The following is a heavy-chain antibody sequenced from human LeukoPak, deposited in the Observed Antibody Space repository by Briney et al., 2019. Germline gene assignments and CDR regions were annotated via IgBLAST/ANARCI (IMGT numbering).Heavy chain of an antibody. V-gene: IGHV3-21*01. CDR3: ARDGLLWFGESKHYYYYGMDV. D-gene: IGHD3-10*01. CDR2: ISSSSSYI. J-gene: IGHJ6*02. CDR1: GFTFSSYS. Sequence: GGSLRLSCAASGFTFSSYSMNWVRQAPGKGLEWVSSISSSSSYIYYADSVEGRFTISRDNAKNSLYLQMNSLRAEDTAVYYCARDGLLWFGESKHYYYYGMDVWGQGTTVTVSS.